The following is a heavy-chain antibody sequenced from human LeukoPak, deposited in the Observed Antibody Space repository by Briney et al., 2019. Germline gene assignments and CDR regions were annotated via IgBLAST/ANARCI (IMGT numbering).Heavy chain of an antibody. CDR3: ARGITGILTGPPGY. D-gene: IGHD3-9*01. Sequence: GGSLRLSCAASGFTFSSYSMNWVRQAPGKGLEWVSSISSSSSYIYYADSVKGRFTISRDNAKNSLYLQMNSLRAEDTAVYYCARGITGILTGPPGYWGQGTLVTVSS. J-gene: IGHJ4*02. CDR1: GFTFSSYS. CDR2: ISSSSSYI. V-gene: IGHV3-21*01.